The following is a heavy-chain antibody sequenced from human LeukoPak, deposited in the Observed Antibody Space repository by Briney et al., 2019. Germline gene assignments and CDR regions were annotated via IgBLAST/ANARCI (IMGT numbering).Heavy chain of an antibody. J-gene: IGHJ4*02. Sequence: GGSLRLSCVDSGFTFSRSWMDWVRQAPGKGLEWVSVIYSGGSTYYADSVKGQFTISRDNSKNTLYLQMNSLRAEDTAVYYCARYGTPRGTVTLAFDYWGQGTLVTVSS. CDR3: ARYGTPRGTVTLAFDY. D-gene: IGHD4-11*01. CDR1: GFTFSRSW. CDR2: IYSGGST. V-gene: IGHV3-66*02.